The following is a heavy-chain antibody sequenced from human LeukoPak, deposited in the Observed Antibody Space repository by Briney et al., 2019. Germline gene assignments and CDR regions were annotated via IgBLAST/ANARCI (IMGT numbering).Heavy chain of an antibody. J-gene: IGHJ4*02. V-gene: IGHV4-59*01. CDR2: IYYSGST. D-gene: IGHD4-17*01. CDR3: ARSYGDYSFDY. Sequence: PSETLSLTCTVSGGSISSYYWSWIRQPPGKGLEWIGYIYYSGSTNYNPSLKSRVTISVDTSKNQFSLKLSSVTAADTAVHYCARSYGDYSFDYWGQGTLVTVSS. CDR1: GGSISSYY.